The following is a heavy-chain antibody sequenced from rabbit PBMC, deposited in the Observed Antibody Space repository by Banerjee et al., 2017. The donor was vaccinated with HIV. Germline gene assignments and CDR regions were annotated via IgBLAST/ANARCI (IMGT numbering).Heavy chain of an antibody. D-gene: IGHD1-1*01. CDR3: ARGDSGYGVNFNL. V-gene: IGHV1S43*01. CDR1: GFSFSSVYY. Sequence: QEQLVESGGDLVKPGASLTLTCTASGFSFSSVYYMCWVRQAPGKGLELIACIYTSSGSTWYASWVNGRFTISRSTSLNTVTLQMTSLTGADTATYFCARGDSGYGVNFNLWGQGTLVTVS. J-gene: IGHJ4*01. CDR2: IYTSSGST.